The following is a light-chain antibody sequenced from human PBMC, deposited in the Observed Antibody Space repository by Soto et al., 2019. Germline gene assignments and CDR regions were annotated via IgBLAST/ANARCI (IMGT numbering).Light chain of an antibody. J-gene: IGKJ1*01. CDR1: QSVITN. CDR2: GAS. V-gene: IGKV3-20*01. CDR3: QQYASSPPWT. Sequence: EIVMTQSPATLSVCQGERATLSCRASQSVITNLAWYQQKPGQAPRLLIHGASSRATGIPDRFSGRGSETDFTLTISRLEPEDFAVYYCQQYASSPPWTFGQGTKVDI.